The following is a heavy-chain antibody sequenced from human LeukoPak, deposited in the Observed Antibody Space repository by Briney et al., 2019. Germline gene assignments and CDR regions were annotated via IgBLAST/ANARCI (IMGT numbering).Heavy chain of an antibody. D-gene: IGHD5-18*01. CDR3: ARPGYSSDY. CDR2: IKEDGSEK. J-gene: IGHJ4*02. Sequence: GGSLRLSCAASGFTFSSYWMCWVRQAPGKGLEWVANIKEDGSEKYYVDSVKGRFTISRDNVKNSLYLQMNSLRAEDTAVYYCARPGYSSDYWGQGTLVTVSS. CDR1: GFTFSSYW. V-gene: IGHV3-7*01.